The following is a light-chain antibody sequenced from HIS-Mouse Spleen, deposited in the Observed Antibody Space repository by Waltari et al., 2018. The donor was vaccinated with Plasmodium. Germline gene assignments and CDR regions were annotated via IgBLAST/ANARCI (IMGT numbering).Light chain of an antibody. Sequence: DFQMTQSPSSLSASVGDRATITCSASQSIRHYLNWYQQKPGKAPQFLIYAASTLQSGVPSRCSGSESGTDFTRDISNLQPEDIATDDCQQSYSTWTFGHGTKVEIK. V-gene: IGKV1-39*01. CDR1: QSIRHY. CDR3: QQSYSTWT. CDR2: AAS. J-gene: IGKJ1*01.